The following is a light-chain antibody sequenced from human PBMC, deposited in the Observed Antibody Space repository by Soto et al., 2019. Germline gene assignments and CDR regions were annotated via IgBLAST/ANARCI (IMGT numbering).Light chain of an antibody. Sequence: EIVLTQSPGTLSLSPGERATLFCRASEFLSSSYLVWYQQKPGQAPRLLIYAAPRRATGIPDRFSGSGSATEYTLTINTLEPEDFAVYYCQQQGTFGQGTKLEIK. CDR2: AAP. J-gene: IGKJ2*01. CDR1: EFLSSSY. CDR3: QQQGT. V-gene: IGKV3-20*01.